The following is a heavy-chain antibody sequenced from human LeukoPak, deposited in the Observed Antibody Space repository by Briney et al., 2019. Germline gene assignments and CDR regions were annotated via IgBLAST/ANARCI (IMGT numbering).Heavy chain of an antibody. CDR3: ARDDVGSSGWRTSYFDY. CDR2: IYYSGST. Sequence: PSETLSLTCTVSGGPISSSSYYWGWIRQPPGKGLEWIGSIYYSGSTYYNPSLKSRVTISVDTSKNQFSLKLSSVTAADTAVYYCARDDVGSSGWRTSYFDYWGQGTLVTVSS. V-gene: IGHV4-39*07. D-gene: IGHD6-19*01. J-gene: IGHJ4*02. CDR1: GGPISSSSYY.